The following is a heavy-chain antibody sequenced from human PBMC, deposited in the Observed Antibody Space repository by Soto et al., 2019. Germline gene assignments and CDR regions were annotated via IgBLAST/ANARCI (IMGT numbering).Heavy chain of an antibody. CDR2: ISGSGIST. Sequence: LRLSCAASGFTFSTYPMSWVRQAPGKGLEWVSGISGSGISTYYTDSVKGRFTISRDNSKNTVFLQMNSLGDEDTAVYYCVKPPVITASYYYYDMDVWGQGTTVTVSS. D-gene: IGHD4-4*01. V-gene: IGHV3-23*01. J-gene: IGHJ6*02. CDR3: VKPPVITASYYYYDMDV. CDR1: GFTFSTYP.